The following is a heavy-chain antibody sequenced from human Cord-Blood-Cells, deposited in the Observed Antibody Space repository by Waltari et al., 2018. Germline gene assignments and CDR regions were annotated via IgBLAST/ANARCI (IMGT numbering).Heavy chain of an antibody. CDR1: GGTFSSYA. CDR3: AREVRISPIKCSGGSCYDAFDI. D-gene: IGHD2-15*01. Sequence: QVQLVQSGAEVKKPGSSVKVSCKASGGTFSSYAISWVRQAPGQGLEWMGGIIPILGIANYAPKFQGRVTITADESTSTAYMELSSLRSEDTAVYYCAREVRISPIKCSGGSCYDAFDIWGQGTMVTVSS. CDR2: IIPILGIA. J-gene: IGHJ3*02. V-gene: IGHV1-69*04.